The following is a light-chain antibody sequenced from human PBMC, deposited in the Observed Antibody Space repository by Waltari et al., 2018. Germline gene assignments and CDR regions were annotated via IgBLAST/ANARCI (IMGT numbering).Light chain of an antibody. CDR1: QSVSSY. Sequence: EIVFTQSPAPLSLSPGERATLSCRASQSVSSYLAWYQQKPGQAPRLLIYDASNRATGIPARFSGSGSGTDFTLTISSLEPEDFAVYYCQQRINWPSSFGQGTKVEIK. V-gene: IGKV3-11*01. CDR2: DAS. CDR3: QQRINWPSS. J-gene: IGKJ1*01.